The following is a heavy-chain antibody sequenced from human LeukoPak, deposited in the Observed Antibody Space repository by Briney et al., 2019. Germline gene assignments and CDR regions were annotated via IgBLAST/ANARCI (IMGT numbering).Heavy chain of an antibody. Sequence: PGGSLRLSCAASGFSVSSNYMSWVRQAPGKGLEWVSVIYSGGSTYYADSVKGRFTISRDNFKNTLYLQMKSLRAEDTAVYYCARTDETAPAEDFQHWGQGTLVAVSS. J-gene: IGHJ1*01. CDR3: ARTDETAPAEDFQH. CDR1: GFSVSSNY. D-gene: IGHD2-21*02. CDR2: IYSGGST. V-gene: IGHV3-53*01.